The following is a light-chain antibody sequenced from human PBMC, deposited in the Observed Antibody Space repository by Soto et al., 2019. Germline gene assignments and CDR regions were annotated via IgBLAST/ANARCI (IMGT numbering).Light chain of an antibody. CDR1: QSLLYSNGNNY. J-gene: IGKJ2*01. V-gene: IGKV2-28*01. CDR2: LAS. Sequence: DIVMTQSPLSLPVTPGEPASISCRSSQSLLYSNGNNYLDWDVQKPGQSPQLLIYLASSRASGVPDRFSGSGSGTDFTLKISRVEAEDVGVYYCMQPLQTPYTVGQGTKLEIK. CDR3: MQPLQTPYT.